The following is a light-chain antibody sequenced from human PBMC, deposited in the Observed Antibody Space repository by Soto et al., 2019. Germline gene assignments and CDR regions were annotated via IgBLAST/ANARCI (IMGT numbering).Light chain of an antibody. CDR3: SSYAGNNNLV. J-gene: IGLJ1*01. V-gene: IGLV2-8*01. CDR1: SSDVGGYNY. CDR2: AVS. Sequence: SVLTQPPSASGSPGQSVIISCTGTSSDVGGYNYVSWYQQHPGKAPKLLIYAVSERPSGVPDRFSGFKSGNTASLVVSGLQAEDEADYYCSSYAGNNNLVFGTGTKLTVL.